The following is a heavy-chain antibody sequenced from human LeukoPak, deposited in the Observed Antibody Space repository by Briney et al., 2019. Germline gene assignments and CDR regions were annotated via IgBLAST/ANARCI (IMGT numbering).Heavy chain of an antibody. D-gene: IGHD5-18*01. Sequence: WASVKVSCKASGYTFTRYGINWVRQAPGQGLEWMGWISAYNGHTNYAQKLQGRVTMTTDTSTSTAYMDLRSLRSDDTAVYYCARLDMDTDYYYGMDVCGQGTTVTVSS. CDR2: ISAYNGHT. CDR3: ARLDMDTDYYYGMDV. V-gene: IGHV1-18*01. J-gene: IGHJ6*02. CDR1: GYTFTRYG.